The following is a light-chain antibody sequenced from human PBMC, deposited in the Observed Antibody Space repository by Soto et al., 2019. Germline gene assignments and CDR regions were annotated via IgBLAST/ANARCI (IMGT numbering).Light chain of an antibody. CDR1: QAINNY. CDR3: QRYNSAPRT. CDR2: GAS. J-gene: IGKJ1*01. V-gene: IGKV1-27*01. Sequence: DSQMTQSPSSPSASVGDRVTITSRASQAINNYVAWYQQRPGQVPNLLIYGASTLQSGVPIRFSGSGSGTDFTLTISSLQPEDVAVYYCQRYNSAPRTFGQGTKVDI.